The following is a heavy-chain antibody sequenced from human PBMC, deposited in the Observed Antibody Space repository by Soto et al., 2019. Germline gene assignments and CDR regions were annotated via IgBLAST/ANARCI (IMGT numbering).Heavy chain of an antibody. CDR3: ARERQPYISSQGVYVGP. V-gene: IGHV4-31*03. Sequence: SETLSLTCTDSGGSISSGGYYWSWIRQHPVKGLEWIGNIYYSGNSHYSPSLRSRLTISIDTSKNQFSLRLSSVTAADTAVYYCARERQPYISSQGVYVGPWGQGTLVTVSS. CDR1: GGSISSGGYY. J-gene: IGHJ5*02. CDR2: IYYSGNS. D-gene: IGHD2-8*01.